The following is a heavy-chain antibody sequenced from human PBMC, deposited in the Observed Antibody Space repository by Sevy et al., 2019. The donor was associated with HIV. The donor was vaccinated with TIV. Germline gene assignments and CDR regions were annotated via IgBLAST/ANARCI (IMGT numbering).Heavy chain of an antibody. Sequence: ASVKVSCKASGYTFTSYGISWVRQAPGQGLEWMGWISAYNGNTNCAQKLQGRVTMTTDTSTSTAYMELRSLRSDDTAVYYCARLHYDSSGMRINYYYGMDVWGQGTTVTVSS. CDR3: ARLHYDSSGMRINYYYGMDV. V-gene: IGHV1-18*01. D-gene: IGHD3-22*01. J-gene: IGHJ6*02. CDR1: GYTFTSYG. CDR2: ISAYNGNT.